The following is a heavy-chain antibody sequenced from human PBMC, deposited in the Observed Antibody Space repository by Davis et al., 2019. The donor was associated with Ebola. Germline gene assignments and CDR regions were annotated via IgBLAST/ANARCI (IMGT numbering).Heavy chain of an antibody. J-gene: IGHJ4*02. CDR1: GFTFSSYG. CDR3: AKGRGDYGDYVIDY. D-gene: IGHD4-17*01. Sequence: GESLKIPCAASGFTFSSYGMHWVRQAPGKGLEWVAVISYDGSNKYYADSVKGRFTISRDNSKNTLYLQMNSLRAEDTAVYYCAKGRGDYGDYVIDYWGQGTLVTVSS. V-gene: IGHV3-30*18. CDR2: ISYDGSNK.